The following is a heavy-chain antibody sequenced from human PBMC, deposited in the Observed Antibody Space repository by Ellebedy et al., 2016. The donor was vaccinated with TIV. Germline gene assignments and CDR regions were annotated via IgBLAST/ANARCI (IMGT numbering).Heavy chain of an antibody. CDR2: IYYSGNT. V-gene: IGHV4-39*07. J-gene: IGHJ4*02. D-gene: IGHD3-10*01. CDR3: ARVFGEPHLYYFDY. Sequence: SETLSLTXTVSGGSISSSSYYWGWIRQPPGKGLEWIGSIYYSGNTYYNPSLKSRVTISVDTSKKQFSLKLSSVTAADTAVYYCARVFGEPHLYYFDYWGQGTLVTVSS. CDR1: GGSISSSSYY.